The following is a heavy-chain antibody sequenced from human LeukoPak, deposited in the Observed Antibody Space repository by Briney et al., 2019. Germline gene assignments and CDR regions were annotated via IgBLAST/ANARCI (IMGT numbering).Heavy chain of an antibody. CDR1: GFTVSSSY. D-gene: IGHD3-3*01. J-gene: IGHJ6*04. Sequence: GGPLRLSCAASGFTVSSSYMSWVRQAPGKGLEWVSVIYSGGSTYYADSVKGRFTISRDNSKNTLYLQMNSLRAEGTAVYYCARDTIFGVVKMGSDVWGKGTTVTVSS. V-gene: IGHV3-53*01. CDR2: IYSGGST. CDR3: ARDTIFGVVKMGSDV.